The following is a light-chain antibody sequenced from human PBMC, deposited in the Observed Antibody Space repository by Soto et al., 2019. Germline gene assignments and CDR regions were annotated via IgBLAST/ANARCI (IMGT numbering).Light chain of an antibody. Sequence: QSVLTQPASVSGSPGQSITISCTGTSSDVGGYNYVSWYQHHPGKAPKLIIYDVSNRPSGVSNRFSGSKSGNTASLTISGLQAEDEADYYCSSYTSGNTGVVFGGGTKLTVL. CDR3: SSYTSGNTGVV. V-gene: IGLV2-14*03. CDR1: SSDVGGYNY. J-gene: IGLJ2*01. CDR2: DVS.